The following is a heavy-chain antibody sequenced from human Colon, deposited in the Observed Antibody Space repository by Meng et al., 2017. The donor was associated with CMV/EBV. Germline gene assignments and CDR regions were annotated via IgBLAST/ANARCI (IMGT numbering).Heavy chain of an antibody. Sequence: SPYAMQWVRQAPGKGLEWVAVISFDASNKRYADAVKGRFAISRDNSKDTLYLEMNSLRTEDTAVYYCARDAVVGPTSRSGIGYFDQWGQGTLVTDSS. J-gene: IGHJ4*02. D-gene: IGHD1-26*01. CDR2: ISFDASNK. CDR1: SPYA. V-gene: IGHV3-30*01. CDR3: ARDAVVGPTSRSGIGYFDQ.